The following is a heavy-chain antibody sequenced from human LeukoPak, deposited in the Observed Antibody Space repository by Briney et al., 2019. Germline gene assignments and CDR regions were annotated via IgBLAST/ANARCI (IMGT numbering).Heavy chain of an antibody. D-gene: IGHD2-2*01. CDR1: GYTFTELS. CDR3: ATGYRCSSSNCYGYYYYYMVV. V-gene: IGHV1-24*01. CDR2: FDPEEGET. J-gene: IGHJ6*03. Sequence: ASVKGSCKTSGYTFTELSMQWVRQAPGKGLEWMGGFDPEEGETIYAQKFQGRATMTADTSTDTAYMELSSLRSEDTAVYYCATGYRCSSSNCYGYYYYYMVVWGKGTTVTVSS.